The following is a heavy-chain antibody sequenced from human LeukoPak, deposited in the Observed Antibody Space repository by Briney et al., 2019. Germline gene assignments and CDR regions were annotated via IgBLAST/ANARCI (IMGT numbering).Heavy chain of an antibody. CDR1: GYSISSGYY. Sequence: SETLSLTCAVSGYSISSGYYWGWIRQPPGKGLEWIGSIYHSGSTNYNPSLKSRVTISVDTSKNQFSLKLSSVTAADTAVYYCAREAKPYSSSWYVTDYWGQGTLVTVSS. CDR3: AREAKPYSSSWYVTDY. D-gene: IGHD6-13*01. J-gene: IGHJ4*02. CDR2: IYHSGST. V-gene: IGHV4-38-2*02.